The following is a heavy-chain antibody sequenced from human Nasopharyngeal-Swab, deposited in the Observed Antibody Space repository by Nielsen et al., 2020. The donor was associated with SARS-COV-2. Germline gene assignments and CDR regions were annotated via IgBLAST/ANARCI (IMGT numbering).Heavy chain of an antibody. CDR1: GGSISSYY. J-gene: IGHJ4*02. CDR2: IYYSGST. D-gene: IGHD3-22*01. V-gene: IGHV4-59*01. CDR3: ARGLTYFFDSGSYYPLGF. Sequence: SETLSLTCTVSGGSISSYYWSWIRQPPGKGLEWIGYIYYSGSTNYNPSLKSRVTISVDTSKNQFSLKLSSVTAADTAMYYCARGLTYFFDSGSYYPLGFWGQGTLVTVSS.